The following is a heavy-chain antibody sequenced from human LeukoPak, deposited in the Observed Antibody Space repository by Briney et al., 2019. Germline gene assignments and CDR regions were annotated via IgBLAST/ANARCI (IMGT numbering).Heavy chain of an antibody. D-gene: IGHD3-16*02. CDR1: GYSISSGYY. J-gene: IGHJ4*02. Sequence: SSETLSLTCAVSGYSISSGYYWGWIRQPPGKGLEWIGSIYHSGSTYYNPSLKSRVTISVDTSKNQFSLKLSSVTAADTAVYYCARAYDYVWRSYRYLFDYWGQATLVTVST. V-gene: IGHV4-38-2*01. CDR3: ARAYDYVWRSYRYLFDY. CDR2: IYHSGST.